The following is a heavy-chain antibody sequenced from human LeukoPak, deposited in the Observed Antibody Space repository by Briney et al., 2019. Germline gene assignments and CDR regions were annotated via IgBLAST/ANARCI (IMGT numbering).Heavy chain of an antibody. D-gene: IGHD3-10*02. CDR3: ARHMLGAYNWFDP. Sequence: SETLSLTCAVYGGSFSGYYWSWIRQPPGKGLEWIGEINHSGSTNYNPSLKSRVTISVDTSKNQFSLKVSSVTAADTAVYYCARHMLGAYNWFDPWGQGTLVTVSS. J-gene: IGHJ5*02. CDR1: GGSFSGYY. CDR2: INHSGST. V-gene: IGHV4-34*01.